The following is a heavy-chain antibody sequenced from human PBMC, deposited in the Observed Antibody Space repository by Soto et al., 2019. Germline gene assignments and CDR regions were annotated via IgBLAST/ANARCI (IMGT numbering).Heavy chain of an antibody. CDR2: IIPILGIA. V-gene: IGHV1-69*02. CDR1: GGTFSSYT. J-gene: IGHJ4*02. D-gene: IGHD6-19*01. Sequence: GASVKVSCKASGGTFSSYTISWVRQAPGQGLEWMGRIIPILGIANYAQKFQGRVTITADKSTSTAYMELSSLRSEDTAVYYCARVHSSGWYRHWGQGTLVTVSS. CDR3: ARVHSSGWYRH.